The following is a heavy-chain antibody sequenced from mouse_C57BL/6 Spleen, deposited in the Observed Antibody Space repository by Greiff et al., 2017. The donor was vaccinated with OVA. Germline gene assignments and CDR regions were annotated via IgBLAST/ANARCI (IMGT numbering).Heavy chain of an antibody. CDR1: GFTFSDYG. V-gene: IGHV5-17*01. CDR2: ISSGSSTI. J-gene: IGHJ4*01. Sequence: EVKLVESGGGLVKPGGSLKLSCAASGFTFSDYGMHWVRQAPEKGLEWVAYISSGSSTIYYADTVKGRFTISRDNAKNTLFLQMTSLRSEDTAMYYCARSYDYDGYYYAMDYWGQGTSVTVSS. D-gene: IGHD2-4*01. CDR3: ARSYDYDGYYYAMDY.